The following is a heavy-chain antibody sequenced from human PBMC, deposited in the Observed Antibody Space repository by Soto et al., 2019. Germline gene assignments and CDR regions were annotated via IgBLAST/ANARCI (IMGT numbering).Heavy chain of an antibody. J-gene: IGHJ4*02. D-gene: IGHD3-16*01. V-gene: IGHV4-4*09. CDR3: ATYTVGEGGSGY. Sequence: QVQLQESGPGLVKPSETLSLTCTVSGGSMRGQHWSWIRQPPGKGLEWIGHHSDCTHYNPSLKSRITISTDTPKTQISLTLSSVTAADSAVSYCATYTVGEGGSGYWGQGTLVTVSS. CDR2: HHSDCT. CDR1: GGSMRGQH.